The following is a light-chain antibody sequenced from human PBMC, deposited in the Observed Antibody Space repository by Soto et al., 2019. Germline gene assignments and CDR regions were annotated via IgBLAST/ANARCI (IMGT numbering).Light chain of an antibody. V-gene: IGKV1-39*01. CDR3: QQSYSTLWT. Sequence: DIQMTQSPSSLSASVGDRVTITCRASQSISSYLNWYQQKPGKAPKLLIYAASSLQSGVPSRFRGSGSGTDFTLTISSLPPEDFATYYCQQSYSTLWTFGQGTKVEIK. CDR1: QSISSY. J-gene: IGKJ1*01. CDR2: AAS.